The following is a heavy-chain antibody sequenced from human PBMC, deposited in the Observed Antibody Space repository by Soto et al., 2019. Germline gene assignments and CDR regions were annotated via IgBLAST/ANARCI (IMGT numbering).Heavy chain of an antibody. D-gene: IGHD3-22*01. CDR1: GVSISSYY. J-gene: IGHJ5*01. V-gene: IGHV4-59*08. Sequence: SETLSLTCPVSGVSISSYYWSWIRQPPGKGLEWIGYIYYTGTTTYNPSIKSRVTISVDSSKNQFSLNLTSVSAADTAVYYCARLGGFYQSLDSWGQGTLVTVS. CDR3: ARLGGFYQSLDS. CDR2: IYYTGTT.